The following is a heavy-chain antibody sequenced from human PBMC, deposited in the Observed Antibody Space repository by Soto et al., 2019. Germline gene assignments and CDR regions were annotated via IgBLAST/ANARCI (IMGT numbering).Heavy chain of an antibody. CDR1: GYTFTTYG. J-gene: IGHJ4*02. V-gene: IGHV1-18*01. CDR2: ISAYSGKT. Sequence: QVQLVQSGGEVKKPGASVKVSCKTSGYTFTTYGISWGRQAPGQGLEWVGWISAYSGKTHYAQKFQGKVTMTTDTSTNTAYLELRSLRSDDTAVCYCARDPYLGEHQYWGQATLVTVSS. CDR3: ARDPYLGEHQY. D-gene: IGHD3-16*01.